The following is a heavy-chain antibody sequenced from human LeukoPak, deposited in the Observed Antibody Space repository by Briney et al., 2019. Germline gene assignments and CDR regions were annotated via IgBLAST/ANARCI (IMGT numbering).Heavy chain of an antibody. D-gene: IGHD3-22*01. Sequence: GGSLRLSCAASGFTFSSYGMSWVRQAPGKGLEWVSAMSDSGGNTYYADSVKGRFTISRDYSKNTLYLQMNSLRAEDTAVYYCAKDPPRSYYDTSGYYYWGQGTLVTVSS. CDR3: AKDPPRSYYDTSGYYY. CDR2: MSDSGGNT. CDR1: GFTFSSYG. J-gene: IGHJ4*02. V-gene: IGHV3-23*01.